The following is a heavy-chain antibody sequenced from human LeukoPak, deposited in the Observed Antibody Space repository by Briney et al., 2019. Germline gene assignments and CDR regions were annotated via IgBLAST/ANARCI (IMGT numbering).Heavy chain of an antibody. J-gene: IGHJ3*02. CDR2: FYYGGNT. CDR3: ARQHNCSGPYYSALDI. D-gene: IGHD3-10*02. CDR1: GGSISSSSYY. Sequence: PSETLSLTCTVSGGSISSSSYYWGWIRQPPEKGLEWIGSFYYGGNTYYNSSLKSRVTISVDTSKNQFSLKLTSVTAADTAVYYCARQHNCSGPYYSALDIWGQGTMVTVSS. V-gene: IGHV4-39*01.